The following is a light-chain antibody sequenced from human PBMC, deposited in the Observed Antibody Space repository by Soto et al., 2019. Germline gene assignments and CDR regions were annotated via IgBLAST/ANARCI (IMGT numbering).Light chain of an antibody. CDR2: NTS. V-gene: IGKV3-11*01. J-gene: IGKJ2*01. Sequence: EIVLTQSPATLSLSPGERATLSCRASQSVGSYSAWYQQKPGQAPRLLIYNTSNRATGIPARFSGSRSGTDFTLIISSLEPEDFAVYYCQQRSNWPYTFGQGTKLEIK. CDR1: QSVGSY. CDR3: QQRSNWPYT.